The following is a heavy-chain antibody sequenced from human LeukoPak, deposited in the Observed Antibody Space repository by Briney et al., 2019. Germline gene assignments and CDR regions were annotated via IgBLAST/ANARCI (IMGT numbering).Heavy chain of an antibody. CDR3: ARGTGFYDSSGHYYWGYFDS. D-gene: IGHD3-22*01. V-gene: IGHV4-59*11. J-gene: IGHJ4*02. Sequence: PWETLSLTCTLSRGSISSHYWSWFRQTPGERPEWIAFIYYSGTTNYNPSLKGRVTISIDSSKNQFSLKLSSVTAADTAIYYCARGTGFYDSSGHYYWGYFDSWGQGTLVTVSS. CDR2: IYYSGTT. CDR1: RGSISSHY.